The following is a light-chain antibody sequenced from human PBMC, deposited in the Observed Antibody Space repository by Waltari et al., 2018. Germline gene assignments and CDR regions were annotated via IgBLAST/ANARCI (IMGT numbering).Light chain of an antibody. V-gene: IGKV3-11*01. CDR2: DAS. CDR3: QQRSIWPPLT. CDR1: QSVSRY. J-gene: IGKJ4*01. Sequence: EIVLTQSPATLSLSPGERATLSCRASQSVSRYLAWYQQKPGQAPRPLIYDASNRATGIPARFSGSGSGTDFTLTISSLEPEDSAVYYCQQRSIWPPLTFGGGTKVEIK.